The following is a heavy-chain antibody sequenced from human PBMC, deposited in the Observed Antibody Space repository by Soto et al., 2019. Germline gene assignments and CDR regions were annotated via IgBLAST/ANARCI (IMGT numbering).Heavy chain of an antibody. V-gene: IGHV4-59*01. CDR3: ARGSGGFGELLYLAY. J-gene: IGHJ4*02. CDR2: MYYSGST. D-gene: IGHD3-10*01. Sequence: SETLSLTCSVSGGSISGYYWSWIRQPPGKGLEWIGYMYYSGSTNYNPSLNSRVTISVDTSKNQFSLKLSSVTAADTAVYYCARGSGGFGELLYLAYWGQGTLVTVSS. CDR1: GGSISGYY.